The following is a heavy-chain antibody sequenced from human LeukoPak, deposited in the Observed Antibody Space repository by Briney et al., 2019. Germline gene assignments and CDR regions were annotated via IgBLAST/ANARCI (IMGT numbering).Heavy chain of an antibody. D-gene: IGHD3-10*01. CDR3: ARAWGVREPYNWFDP. CDR2: IIPIFGTA. J-gene: IGHJ5*02. Sequence: GASVKVSCKASGYTFSSYAISWVRQAPGQGLEWMGGIIPIFGTANYAQKFQGRATITADESTSTAYMELSSLRSEDTAVYYCARAWGVREPYNWFDPWGQGTLVTVSS. V-gene: IGHV1-69*13. CDR1: GYTFSSYA.